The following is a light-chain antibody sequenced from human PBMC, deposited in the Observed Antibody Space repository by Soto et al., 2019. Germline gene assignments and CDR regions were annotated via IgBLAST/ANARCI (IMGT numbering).Light chain of an antibody. CDR3: QQYDSYPWT. J-gene: IGKJ1*01. V-gene: IGKV1-5*01. CDR2: DVS. Sequence: DIQMTQSPSTLSASVGDRVTITCRASQSISSWLAWYQQKPGKAPKFLIYDVSTLESGVPSRFSGSGSGTEFTLTISSLQPDDFATYFCQQYDSYPWTFGHGTKVDI. CDR1: QSISSW.